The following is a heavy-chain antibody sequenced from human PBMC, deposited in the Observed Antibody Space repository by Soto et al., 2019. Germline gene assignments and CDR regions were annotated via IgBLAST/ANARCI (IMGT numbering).Heavy chain of an antibody. J-gene: IGHJ4*02. D-gene: IGHD4-17*01. V-gene: IGHV3-23*01. CDR3: AKGRDYDDSYFDY. Sequence: EVQLLESGGGLVQPGGSLRPSCAVSGFTFSSYAMSWVRQAPGKGLEWVSIISGGGGSTYYADSVRGRFIISRDNFRTTLSLQMSRLRAEDTAVYYCAKGRDYDDSYFDYWGQGTLVTVSS. CDR2: ISGGGGST. CDR1: GFTFSSYA.